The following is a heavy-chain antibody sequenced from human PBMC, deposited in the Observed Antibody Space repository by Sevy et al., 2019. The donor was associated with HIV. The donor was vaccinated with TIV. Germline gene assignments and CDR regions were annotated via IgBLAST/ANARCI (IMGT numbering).Heavy chain of an antibody. CDR3: ARDLGIAIDY. J-gene: IGHJ4*02. CDR2: IYYSGST. D-gene: IGHD6-13*01. Sequence: SETLSLTCTVSGGSISSYYWSWIRQPPGKGLEWIGHIYYSGSTNYNPSLKSRVTISLDTSKTHFSLKLSSLTAADTAVYYCARDLGIAIDYWGQGTLVTVSS. CDR1: GGSISSYY. V-gene: IGHV4-59*01.